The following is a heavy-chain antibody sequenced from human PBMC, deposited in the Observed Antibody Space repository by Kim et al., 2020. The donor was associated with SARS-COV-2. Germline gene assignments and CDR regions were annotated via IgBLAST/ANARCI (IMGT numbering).Heavy chain of an antibody. Sequence: GGSLRLSCAASGFTFSSYAMSWVRQAPGKGLEWVSAISGSGGSTYYADSVKGRFTISRDNSKNTLYLQMNSLRAEDTAVYYCAKDRGCSSTSCYLPIFWGQGTLVTVSS. CDR2: ISGSGGST. J-gene: IGHJ4*02. CDR3: AKDRGCSSTSCYLPIF. D-gene: IGHD2-2*01. CDR1: GFTFSSYA. V-gene: IGHV3-23*01.